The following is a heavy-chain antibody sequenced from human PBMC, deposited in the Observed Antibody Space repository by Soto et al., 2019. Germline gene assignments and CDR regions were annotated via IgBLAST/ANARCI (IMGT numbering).Heavy chain of an antibody. CDR1: GGTFSSYA. CDR2: IIPIFGTA. D-gene: IGHD1-26*01. J-gene: IGHJ6*02. Sequence: GASVKVSCKASGGTFSSYAISWVRQAPGQGLEWMGGIIPIFGTANYAQKFQGRVTITADESTSTAYMELSSLRSEDTAVYYCARTDXDWVGATRYYYYYGMDVWGQGTTVTVSS. V-gene: IGHV1-69*13. CDR3: ARTDXDWVGATRYYYYYGMDV.